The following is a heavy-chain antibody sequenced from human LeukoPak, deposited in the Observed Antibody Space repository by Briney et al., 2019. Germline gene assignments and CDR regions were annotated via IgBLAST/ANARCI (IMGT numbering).Heavy chain of an antibody. D-gene: IGHD3-22*01. J-gene: IGHJ4*02. CDR1: GGSISSYY. V-gene: IGHV4-59*01. CDR2: VYYSGST. CDR3: ARTRNYYYDFDY. Sequence: SETLSLTCTVSGGSISSYYWSWIRQSPGKGLEWIGYVYYSGSTNYNPSLKSRVTISVDTSKNQFSLKLSSVTAADTAVYYCARTRNYYYDFDYWGQGTLVTVSS.